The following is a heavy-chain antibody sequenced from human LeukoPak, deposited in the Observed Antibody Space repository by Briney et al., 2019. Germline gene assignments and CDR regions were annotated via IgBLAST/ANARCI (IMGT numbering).Heavy chain of an antibody. CDR2: INSDGSTT. CDR3: ARRYFDS. V-gene: IGHV3-74*01. CDR1: GFTFTTYW. Sequence: PGGSLRLSCAASGFTFTTYWMHWVRQAPGKGLVWVSHINSDGSTTSYADSVKGRFTISRDNAKNTLYLQMNSLRAEDTAVYYCARRYFDSWGQGTLVTVSS. J-gene: IGHJ4*02.